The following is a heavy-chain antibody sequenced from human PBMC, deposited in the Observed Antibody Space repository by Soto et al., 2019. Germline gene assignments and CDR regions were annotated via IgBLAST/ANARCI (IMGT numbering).Heavy chain of an antibody. CDR1: GYTFTSYG. CDR2: ISAYNGNT. J-gene: IGHJ6*03. D-gene: IGHD2-2*01. CDR3: ARDNLVMVSDVVVPAAHQGYYYYMDV. V-gene: IGHV1-18*01. Sequence: ASVKVSCKASGYTFTSYGISWVRQAPGQGLEWMGWISAYNGNTNYAQKLQGRVTMTTDTSTSTAYMELRSLRSDDTAVYYCARDNLVMVSDVVVPAAHQGYYYYMDVWGKGTTVTVSS.